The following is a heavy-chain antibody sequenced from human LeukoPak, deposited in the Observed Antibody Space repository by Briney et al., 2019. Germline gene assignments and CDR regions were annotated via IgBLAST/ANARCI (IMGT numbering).Heavy chain of an antibody. CDR3: ARVAVVPFNYYYYMDV. CDR1: GYTFTSYD. Sequence: ASVKVSCKASGYTFTSYDINWVRLATGQGLEWMGWMNPNSGNTGYAQKFQGRVTMTRNTSISTAYMELSSLRSEDTAVYYCARVAVVPFNYYYYMDVWGKGTTVTVSS. CDR2: MNPNSGNT. J-gene: IGHJ6*03. V-gene: IGHV1-8*01. D-gene: IGHD2-2*01.